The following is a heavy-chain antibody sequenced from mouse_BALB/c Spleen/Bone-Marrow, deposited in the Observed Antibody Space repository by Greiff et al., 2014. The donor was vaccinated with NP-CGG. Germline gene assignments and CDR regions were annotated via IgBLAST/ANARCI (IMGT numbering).Heavy chain of an antibody. CDR3: ARIYYYGRDY. D-gene: IGHD1-1*01. CDR1: GYTFTNYW. Sequence: QVQLKQSGAELAKPGASVKMSCKASGYTFTNYWMHWVKQRPGQGLEWIGYINPRTGYTEYNQKFKDKATLTADKSSSTAYMQLSSLTSKDAAVYYCARIYYYGRDYWGQGTPLTVSS. J-gene: IGHJ2*01. V-gene: IGHV1-7*01. CDR2: INPRTGYT.